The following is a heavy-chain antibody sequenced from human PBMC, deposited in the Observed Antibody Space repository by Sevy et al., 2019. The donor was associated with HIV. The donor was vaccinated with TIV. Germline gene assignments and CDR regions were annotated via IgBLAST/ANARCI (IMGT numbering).Heavy chain of an antibody. D-gene: IGHD6-19*01. V-gene: IGHV3-30*18. J-gene: IGHJ6*02. CDR3: AKGIDSSGWYYYSMDV. Sequence: GGSLRLSCAASGFTFSSYGMHWVRQAPGKGLEWVAFISYDGSNKYYADSVKGRFTISRDNSKNTLYLQMNSLRAEDTAVYYCAKGIDSSGWYYYSMDVWGQGTTVTVSS. CDR1: GFTFSSYG. CDR2: ISYDGSNK.